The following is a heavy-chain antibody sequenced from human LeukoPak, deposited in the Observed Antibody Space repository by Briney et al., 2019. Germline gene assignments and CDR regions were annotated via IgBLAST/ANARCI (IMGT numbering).Heavy chain of an antibody. CDR1: GFTFIHFW. D-gene: IGHD7-27*01. Sequence: GGSLRLSCEASGFTFIHFWMRWVRQAPGKGLEWVAIIRPDANDGSYVDSVKGRFTISRDNAKNSLYLQLNSLRAEDTAVYFCARADWGSIDYWGQGALVTVSS. V-gene: IGHV3-7*01. CDR3: ARADWGSIDY. CDR2: IRPDANDG. J-gene: IGHJ4*02.